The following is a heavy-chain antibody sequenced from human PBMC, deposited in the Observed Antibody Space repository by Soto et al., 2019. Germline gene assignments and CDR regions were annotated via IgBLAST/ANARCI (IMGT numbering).Heavy chain of an antibody. J-gene: IGHJ5*02. D-gene: IGHD2-2*01. CDR1: GYTLTELS. V-gene: IGHV1-24*01. Sequence: ASVKVSCKVSGYTLTELSIHWVRQAPGEGLEWMGGFDLENGETIYAQRFQGRVTMTEESSADTPYMELSSLRSEDTAVYYCAIPVRRSNQFDLWRQGTMVTVSS. CDR3: AIPVRRSNQFDL. CDR2: FDLENGET.